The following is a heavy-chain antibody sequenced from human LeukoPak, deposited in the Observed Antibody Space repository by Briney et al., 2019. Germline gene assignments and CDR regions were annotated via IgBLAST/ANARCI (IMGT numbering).Heavy chain of an antibody. Sequence: GASVKVSCKASGYTFTSYGISWVRQAPGQGLEWMGGIIPIFGTANYAQKFQGRVTITADESTSTAYMELSSLRSEDTAVYYCARGAHYGSSGLDYWGQGTLVTVSS. J-gene: IGHJ4*02. CDR1: GYTFTSYG. V-gene: IGHV1-69*13. CDR2: IIPIFGTA. CDR3: ARGAHYGSSGLDY. D-gene: IGHD3-10*01.